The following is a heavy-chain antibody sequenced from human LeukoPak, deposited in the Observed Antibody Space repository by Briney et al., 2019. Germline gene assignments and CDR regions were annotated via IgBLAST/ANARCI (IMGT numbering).Heavy chain of an antibody. D-gene: IGHD6-19*01. CDR1: GFTFSSYG. CDR2: IRYDGSNK. V-gene: IGHV3-30*02. Sequence: PGGFLRLSCAASGFTFSSYGMYWVRQAPGKGLEWVAFIRYDGSNKYYADSVKGRFTISRDNSKNTLYLQMNSLRAEDTAVYYCAKEGAVGPQYYFDYWGQGTLVTVSS. J-gene: IGHJ4*02. CDR3: AKEGAVGPQYYFDY.